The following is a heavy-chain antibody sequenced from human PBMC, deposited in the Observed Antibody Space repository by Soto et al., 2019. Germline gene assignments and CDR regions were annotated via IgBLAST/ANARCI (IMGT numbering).Heavy chain of an antibody. J-gene: IGHJ3*02. D-gene: IGHD6-13*01. CDR3: ARGEVYISSSWYLTELAFDI. Sequence: SQTLSLTCAISGDSVSSNSAAWNWIRQSPSRGLEWLGRTYYRSKWYNDYAVSVKSRITINPDTSKNQFSLQLNSVTPEDTAVYYCARGEVYISSSWYLTELAFDIWGQGTMVTVSS. V-gene: IGHV6-1*01. CDR1: GDSVSSNSAA. CDR2: TYYRSKWYN.